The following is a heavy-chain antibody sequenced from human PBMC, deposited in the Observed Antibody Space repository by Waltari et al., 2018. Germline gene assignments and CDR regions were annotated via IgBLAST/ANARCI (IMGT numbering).Heavy chain of an antibody. V-gene: IGHV3-23*03. CDR2: IYSGGST. D-gene: IGHD6-6*01. CDR3: AKDPAYSSSN. CDR1: GFTFSSYA. Sequence: EVQLLESGGGLVQPGGSLRLSCAASGFTFSSYAMSWVRQAPGKGLEWVSVIYSGGSTYYADSVKGQCTISRDNSKNTLYLQMNSLRAEDTAVYYCAKDPAYSSSNWGQGTLVIVSS. J-gene: IGHJ4*02.